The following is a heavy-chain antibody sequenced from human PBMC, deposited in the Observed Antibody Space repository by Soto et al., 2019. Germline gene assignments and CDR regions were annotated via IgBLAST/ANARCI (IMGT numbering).Heavy chain of an antibody. J-gene: IGHJ4*02. CDR3: AKDFGRYCTNGVCYYFDY. V-gene: IGHV3-23*01. CDR1: GFTFSSYA. D-gene: IGHD2-8*01. CDR2: ISGSGGST. Sequence: GGSLRLSCAASGFTFSSYAMSWVRQAPGKGLEWVSAISGSGGSTYYADSVKGRFTISRDNSKNTLYLQMNSLRAEDTAVYYFAKDFGRYCTNGVCYYFDYWGQGTLVTVSS.